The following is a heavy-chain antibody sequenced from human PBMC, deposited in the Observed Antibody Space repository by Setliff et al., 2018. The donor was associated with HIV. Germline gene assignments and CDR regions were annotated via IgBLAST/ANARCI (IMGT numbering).Heavy chain of an antibody. J-gene: IGHJ4*02. CDR3: AGFRGGSFHS. D-gene: IGHD2-15*01. CDR1: GGSFSGYY. V-gene: IGHV4-59*08. Sequence: PSETLSLTCAVYGGSFSGYYWSWIRQPPGKGLEWIGFVYSTGSINYSPSFRGRLTISLDTSKNQFSLKLSSVTAADTAVYYRAGFRGGSFHSWGQGTLVTVSS. CDR2: VYSTGSI.